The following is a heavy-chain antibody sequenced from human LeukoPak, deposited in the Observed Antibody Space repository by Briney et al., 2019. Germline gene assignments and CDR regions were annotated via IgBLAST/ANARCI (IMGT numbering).Heavy chain of an antibody. CDR2: ISSSGGST. CDR1: GFIFSNYG. CDR3: AKRGPGHYFDY. J-gene: IGHJ4*02. V-gene: IGHV3-23*01. Sequence: GGSLRLSCAASGFIFSNYGMSWVRQAPGKGLEWVSAISSSGGSTNYADSVKGRFTISRDNSKNTLYLQMNSLRAEDTALYYCAKRGPGHYFDYWGQGTLVTVSS.